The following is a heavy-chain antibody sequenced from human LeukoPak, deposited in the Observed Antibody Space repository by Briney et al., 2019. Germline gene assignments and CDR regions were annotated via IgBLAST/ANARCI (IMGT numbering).Heavy chain of an antibody. D-gene: IGHD6-19*01. Sequence: PGGSLRLSCAASGFTFTNYWMHWVRQAPGKGLVWVSRVLSDGSRISYADSVKGRFTISRDNAKNTLYLQMDSLRAEDTAVYYCARVAVGGTRALDIWGQGTTVTVSS. V-gene: IGHV3-74*01. J-gene: IGHJ3*02. CDR3: ARVAVGGTRALDI. CDR1: GFTFTNYW. CDR2: VLSDGSRI.